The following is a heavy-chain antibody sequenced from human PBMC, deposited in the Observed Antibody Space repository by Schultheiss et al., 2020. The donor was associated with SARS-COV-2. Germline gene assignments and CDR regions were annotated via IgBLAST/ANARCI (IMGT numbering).Heavy chain of an antibody. D-gene: IGHD2-2*01. Sequence: GSLRLSCTVSGGSVSSGSYYWSWIRQPPGKGLEWIGYIYYSGSTNYNPSLKSRVTISVDTSKNQFSLKLSSVTAADTAVYYCARVRKSPGRLIVVVPAAPIDPWGQGTLVTVSS. J-gene: IGHJ5*02. V-gene: IGHV4-61*01. CDR2: IYYSGST. CDR3: ARVRKSPGRLIVVVPAAPIDP. CDR1: GGSVSSGSYY.